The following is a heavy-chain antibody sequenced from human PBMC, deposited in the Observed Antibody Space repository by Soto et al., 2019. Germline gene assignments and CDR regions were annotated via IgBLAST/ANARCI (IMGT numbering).Heavy chain of an antibody. CDR1: GFTCSSYG. V-gene: IGHV3-30*18. CDR2: VSYDGSNK. Sequence: QVQLVESGGGVVQPGRSLRLSCADSGFTCSSYGMHWVRQSPGKGLEWVAVVSYDGSNKYYADSVKGRFTISRDNSKNTLYLQMTSLRAEDTAVYYCEKDGESGPNGPGYYYYGMDVWGQGTTVTVSS. D-gene: IGHD3-10*01. CDR3: EKDGESGPNGPGYYYYGMDV. J-gene: IGHJ6*02.